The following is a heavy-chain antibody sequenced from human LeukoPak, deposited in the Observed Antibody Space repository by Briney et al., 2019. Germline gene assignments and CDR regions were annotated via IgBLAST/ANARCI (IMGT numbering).Heavy chain of an antibody. CDR1: GGSISSYY. Sequence: PSETLSLTCTVSGGSISSYYWSWTRQPAGKGLEWIGRIYTSGSTNYNPSLKSRVTMSVDTSKNQFSLKLSSVTAADTAVYYCAREPGYCSGGSCVPSWFDPWGQGTLVTVSS. CDR3: AREPGYCSGGSCVPSWFDP. D-gene: IGHD2-15*01. J-gene: IGHJ5*02. V-gene: IGHV4-4*07. CDR2: IYTSGST.